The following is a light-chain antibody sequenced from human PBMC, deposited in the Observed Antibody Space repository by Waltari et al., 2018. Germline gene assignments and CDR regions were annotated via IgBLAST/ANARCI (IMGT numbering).Light chain of an antibody. V-gene: IGLV1-47*01. Sequence: QSVLTQPPSASGPPGQRVTISCSGSNTNIGRNFVYWYQQFPGTAPKLLIFRTKPRPSWVPDRFSGSKSGSSASLAISGLRSDDEAHYYCASWDDSLSGGIFGGGTEVTVL. J-gene: IGLJ2*01. CDR2: RTK. CDR3: ASWDDSLSGGI. CDR1: NTNIGRNF.